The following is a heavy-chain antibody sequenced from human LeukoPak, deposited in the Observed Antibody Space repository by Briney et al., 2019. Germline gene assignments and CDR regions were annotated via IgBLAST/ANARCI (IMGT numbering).Heavy chain of an antibody. CDR3: ASPMTTVTQFDY. Sequence: GGSLRLSCAASGFTFSDYYMSWIRQAPGKGLEWVSYISSSGSTIYYADSVKGRFTISRDNAKNSLYLQMNSLRAEDTAAYYCASPMTTVTQFDYWGQGTLVTVSS. V-gene: IGHV3-11*04. J-gene: IGHJ4*02. CDR1: GFTFSDYY. D-gene: IGHD4-17*01. CDR2: ISSSGSTI.